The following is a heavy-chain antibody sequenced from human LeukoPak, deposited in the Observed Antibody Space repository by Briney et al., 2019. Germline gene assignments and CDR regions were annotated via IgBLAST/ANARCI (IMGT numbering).Heavy chain of an antibody. CDR1: GGSISSHF. J-gene: IGHJ6*02. V-gene: IGHV4-59*08. D-gene: IGHD2-15*01. CDR2: IYHSGGT. CDR3: ARLFEGYCSGGSCSLGMDV. Sequence: SETLSLTCTVSGGSISSHFWSWIRQPPGKGLEWIGYIYHSGGTNYNPSLKSRVTISVDTSKNQFSLKLSSVTAADTAVYYCARLFEGYCSGGSCSLGMDVWGQGTTVTVSS.